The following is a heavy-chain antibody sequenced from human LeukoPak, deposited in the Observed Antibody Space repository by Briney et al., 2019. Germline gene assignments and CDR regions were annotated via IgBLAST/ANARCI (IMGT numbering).Heavy chain of an antibody. CDR1: GYTFTGYY. Sequence: AASVKVSCKASGYTFTGYYMHWVRQAPGQGLEWMGWINPNSGGTNYAQKFQGRVTMTRDTSISTAYMELSRLRSDDTAVYYCARSDVVGATPELDYWGQGTLVTVSS. CDR3: ARSDVVGATPELDY. D-gene: IGHD1-26*01. J-gene: IGHJ4*02. CDR2: INPNSGGT. V-gene: IGHV1-2*02.